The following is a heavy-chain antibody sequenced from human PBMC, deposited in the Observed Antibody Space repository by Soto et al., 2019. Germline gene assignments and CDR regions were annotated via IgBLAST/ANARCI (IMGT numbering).Heavy chain of an antibody. CDR1: GGSISSGGGYS. CDR2: IYHSGST. D-gene: IGHD4-17*01. J-gene: IGHJ4*02. CDR3: ARYYGDYLNYFDY. V-gene: IGHV4-30-2*01. Sequence: SETLSLTCAVSGGSISSGGGYSWSWIRQPPGKGLEWIGYIYHSGSTYYNPSLKSRVTISIDRSKNQFSLKLSSVTAADTAVYYCARYYGDYLNYFDYWGQGTLVTVSS.